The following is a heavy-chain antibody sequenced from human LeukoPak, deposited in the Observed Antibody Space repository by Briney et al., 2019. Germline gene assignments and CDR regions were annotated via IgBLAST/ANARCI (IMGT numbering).Heavy chain of an antibody. D-gene: IGHD3-22*01. J-gene: IGHJ4*02. CDR1: GFTFSTYW. V-gene: IGHV3-7*01. Sequence: GGSLRLSCAASGFTFSTYWMSWVRQAPGKGLEWVAKIKQDGSEKYYVGYVKGRFTISRDNAKNSLYLQMNSLRAEDTAVYYCAVWEYYYDASGYFDQWGQGTLVTVSS. CDR2: IKQDGSEK. CDR3: AVWEYYYDASGYFDQ.